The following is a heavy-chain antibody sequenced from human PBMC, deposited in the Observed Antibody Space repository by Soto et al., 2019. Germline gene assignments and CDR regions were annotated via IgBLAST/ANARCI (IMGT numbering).Heavy chain of an antibody. J-gene: IGHJ4*02. CDR2: VYYSGST. CDR1: GGSISSYY. V-gene: IGHV4-59*01. D-gene: IGHD5-12*01. Sequence: SETLSLTCTVSGGSISSYYWNWIRQPPGKGLEWIGYVYYSGSTYYNPSLKSRVIISVDTSKSQLSLNLSSVTAADTAVYYCARVRVGYGYFDYWAQGTLVTVS. CDR3: ARVRVGYGYFDY.